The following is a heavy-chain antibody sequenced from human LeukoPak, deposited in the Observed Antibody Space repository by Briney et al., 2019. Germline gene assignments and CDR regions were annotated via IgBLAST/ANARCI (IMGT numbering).Heavy chain of an antibody. CDR3: ARGYCSSTSCYSEIGGGVNRFDP. Sequence: PSGTLSLTCAVSSGSISSNNWWSWVRQPPGKGLEWIRDIYHTVSTNDNPSLKSRVTISVDKSKNQFSLKLISVTAADTAVYYCARGYCSSTSCYSEIGGGVNRFDPWGQGTLVTVSS. CDR1: SGSISSNNW. CDR2: IYHTVST. J-gene: IGHJ5*02. D-gene: IGHD2-2*01. V-gene: IGHV4-4*02.